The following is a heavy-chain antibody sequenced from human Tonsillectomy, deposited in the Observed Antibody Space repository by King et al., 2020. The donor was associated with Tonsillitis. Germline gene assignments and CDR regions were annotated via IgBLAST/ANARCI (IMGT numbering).Heavy chain of an antibody. D-gene: IGHD6-19*01. V-gene: IGHV3-33*08. CDR1: VFTFNNYG. CDR2: IWSDGSNK. CDR3: AREAGRPFDY. J-gene: IGHJ4*02. Sequence: VQLVESVGVVVQPGRSLRLSCAASVFTFNNYGMHLVRQAPGKGLEWVAVIWSDGSNKYSADSVKGRFTISRDNSKTTLYLQMNSLRAEDTAVYYCAREAGRPFDYWGQGTLVTVSS.